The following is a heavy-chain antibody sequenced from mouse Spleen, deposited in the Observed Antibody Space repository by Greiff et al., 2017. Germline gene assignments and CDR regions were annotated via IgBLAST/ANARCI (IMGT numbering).Heavy chain of an antibody. Sequence: VMLVESGAELVRPGASVKLSCKASGYTFTDYYINWVKQRPGQGLEWIARIYPGSGNTYYNEKFKGKATLTAEKSSSTAYMQLSSLTSEDSAVYYCAREGTGTFAYWGQGTLVTVSA. D-gene: IGHD4-1*01. CDR1: GYTFTDYY. J-gene: IGHJ3*01. CDR3: AREGTGTFAY. V-gene: IGHV1-76*01. CDR2: IYPGSGNT.